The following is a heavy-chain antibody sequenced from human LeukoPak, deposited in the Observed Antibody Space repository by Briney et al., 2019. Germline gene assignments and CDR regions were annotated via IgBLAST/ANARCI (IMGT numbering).Heavy chain of an antibody. D-gene: IGHD6-13*01. CDR1: GYTFTSYG. V-gene: IGHV1-18*04. CDR3: ARDLGAAGTLSFFDY. J-gene: IGHJ4*02. CDR2: IIAYNGNI. Sequence: ASVKVSCKASGYTFTSYGISWGRQAPGQGLEWMGSIIAYNGNINYAQKFQGRVTMTTATSTSTAYLELRSLRSDDTAVYYCARDLGAAGTLSFFDYWGQGTLVTVSS.